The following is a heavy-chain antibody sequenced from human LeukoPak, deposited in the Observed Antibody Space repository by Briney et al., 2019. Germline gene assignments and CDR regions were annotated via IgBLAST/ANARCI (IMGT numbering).Heavy chain of an antibody. CDR1: GGSISSYY. J-gene: IGHJ2*01. CDR3: ARDLTRAPGPWYFDL. D-gene: IGHD6-13*01. CDR2: IYYSGST. V-gene: IGHV4-59*12. Sequence: KTSETLSLTCTVSGGSISSYYWSWIRQPPGKGLEWIGYIYYSGSTNYNPSLKSRVTISVDTSKNQFSLKLSSVTAADTAVYYCARDLTRAPGPWYFDLWGRGTLVTVSS.